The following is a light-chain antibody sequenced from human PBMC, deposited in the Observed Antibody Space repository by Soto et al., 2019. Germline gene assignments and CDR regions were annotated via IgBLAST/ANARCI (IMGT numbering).Light chain of an antibody. CDR3: QQLSSYPVT. Sequence: IQLTQSPSSLSASVGDKVTITCRASQDIGIYLAWYQQKPGKAPNLLIYAASSLQRGVPPRFSGSASGTDFTLTIRSLQPEDFATYHCQQLSSYPVTFGQGTKVDIK. CDR1: QDIGIY. CDR2: AAS. V-gene: IGKV1-9*01. J-gene: IGKJ1*01.